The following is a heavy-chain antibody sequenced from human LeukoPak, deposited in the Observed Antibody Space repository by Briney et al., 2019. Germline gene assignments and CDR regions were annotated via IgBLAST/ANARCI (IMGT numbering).Heavy chain of an antibody. CDR1: GFTVSSNY. Sequence: PGGSLRLSCAASGFTVSSNYMSWVRQAPGKGLEWVSVIYSGGSTYYADSVKGRFTISRDSSKNTLYLQMNSLRAEGTAVYYCARDLRYCSGGSCYNYYYGMDVWGQGTTVTVSS. D-gene: IGHD2-15*01. CDR3: ARDLRYCSGGSCYNYYYGMDV. J-gene: IGHJ6*02. V-gene: IGHV3-53*01. CDR2: IYSGGST.